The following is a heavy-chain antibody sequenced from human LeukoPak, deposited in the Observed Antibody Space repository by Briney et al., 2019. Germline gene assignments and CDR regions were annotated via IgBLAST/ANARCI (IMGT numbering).Heavy chain of an antibody. Sequence: GGSLRLSCTASGFTFSSYSMNWVRQAPGKGLEWVSSISSSSSYIYYADSVKGRFTISRDNAKNSLYLQMNSLRAEDTAVYYCARAGASYFDYWGQGTLVTVSS. CDR3: ARAGASYFDY. V-gene: IGHV3-21*01. J-gene: IGHJ4*02. CDR2: ISSSSSYI. CDR1: GFTFSSYS. D-gene: IGHD1-26*01.